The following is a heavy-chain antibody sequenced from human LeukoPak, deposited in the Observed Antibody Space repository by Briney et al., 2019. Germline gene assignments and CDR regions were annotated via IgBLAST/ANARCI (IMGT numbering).Heavy chain of an antibody. Sequence: GGSLRLSCAASGFTFSSYAMSWVRQAPGKGLEWVSAISGSGGSTYYADSVKGRFTISRDNSKNTLYLQMNSLRAEDTAVYYCAKWGYYDFWSGYNNWFDPWGQGTLVTDSS. CDR1: GFTFSSYA. J-gene: IGHJ5*02. CDR3: AKWGYYDFWSGYNNWFDP. CDR2: ISGSGGST. V-gene: IGHV3-23*01. D-gene: IGHD3-3*01.